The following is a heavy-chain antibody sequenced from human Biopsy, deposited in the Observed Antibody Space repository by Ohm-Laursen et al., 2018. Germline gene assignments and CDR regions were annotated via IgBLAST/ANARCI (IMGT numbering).Heavy chain of an antibody. D-gene: IGHD3-10*01. CDR1: GFTFHTYA. CDR3: TRAEAGSGSLLYFDY. V-gene: IGHV3-23*01. J-gene: IGHJ4*02. CDR2: IDVSDYNT. Sequence: SLRLSCTASGFTFHTYAMNWVRQAPGKGLEWVAHIDVSDYNTYYADSVRGRFTISRDNAKNTVFLQMNSLRAEDTAVYYCTRAEAGSGSLLYFDYWGQGTLVTVSS.